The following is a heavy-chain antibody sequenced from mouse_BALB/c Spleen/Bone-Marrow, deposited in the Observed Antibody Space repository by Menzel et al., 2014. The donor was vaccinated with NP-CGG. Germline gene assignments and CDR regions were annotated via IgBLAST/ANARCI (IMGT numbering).Heavy chain of an antibody. CDR2: IYPGDGDT. CDR3: ARSGSSWFAY. CDR1: GYAFSSSW. V-gene: IGHV1-82*01. D-gene: IGHD1-1*01. J-gene: IGHJ3*01. Sequence: VQLQQSGPELVKPGASVKISSKASGYAFSSSWMNWVKQRPGQGLEWIGRIYPGDGDTNYNGKFKGKATLTADKSSSTAYMQLSSLTSVDSAVYFCARSGSSWFAYWGQGTLVTVSA.